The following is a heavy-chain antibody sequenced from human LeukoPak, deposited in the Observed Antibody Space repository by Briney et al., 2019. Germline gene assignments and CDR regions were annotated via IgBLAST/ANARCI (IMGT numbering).Heavy chain of an antibody. CDR1: GFTFSSYA. D-gene: IGHD1-26*01. J-gene: IGHJ4*02. V-gene: IGHV3-23*01. CDR2: VNADGGNT. CDR3: TKRVKYGGTWDHFAD. Sequence: GGSLRLPCAASGFTFSSYAMSWVRQAPGKGLEWVSTVNADGGNTYYADSVKGRFTISRDNSKSTLILQMDSLRVEDTALYYCTKRVKYGGTWDHFADWGQGTLVTVSS.